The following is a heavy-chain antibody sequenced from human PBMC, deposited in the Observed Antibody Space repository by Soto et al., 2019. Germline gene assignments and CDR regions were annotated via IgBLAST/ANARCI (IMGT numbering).Heavy chain of an antibody. V-gene: IGHV4-31*03. Sequence: PSETLSLTCTVSGGSISSGGYYWSWIRQHPGKGLEWIGYIYCSGSTYYNPSPKSRVTISSKNQFSLKLSSVTAADTAVYYCARSGYSYGPNPLLYWGQGTLVTVSS. CDR1: GGSISSGGYY. CDR3: ARSGYSYGPNPLLY. D-gene: IGHD5-18*01. CDR2: IYCSGST. J-gene: IGHJ4*02.